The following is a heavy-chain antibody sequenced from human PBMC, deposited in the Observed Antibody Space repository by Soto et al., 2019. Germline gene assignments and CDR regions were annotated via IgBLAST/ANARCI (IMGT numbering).Heavy chain of an antibody. CDR2: ISGSGGST. CDR3: AKAGYYGSGSYSGGDYYYYGMDV. V-gene: IGHV3-23*01. CDR1: GFTFSSYA. J-gene: IGHJ6*02. Sequence: GGSLRLSCAASGFTFSSYAMSWVRQAPGKGLEWVSAISGSGGSTYYADSVKGRFTISRDNSKNTLYLQMNSLRAEDTAVYYCAKAGYYGSGSYSGGDYYYYGMDVWGQGTTVTVSS. D-gene: IGHD3-10*01.